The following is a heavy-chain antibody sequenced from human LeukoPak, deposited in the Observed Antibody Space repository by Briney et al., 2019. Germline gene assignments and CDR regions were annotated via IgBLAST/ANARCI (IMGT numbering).Heavy chain of an antibody. CDR3: ARHGASGVFDY. CDR1: GGSISSYY. CDR2: IYYSGST. D-gene: IGHD2-8*01. V-gene: IGHV4-59*08. Sequence: SETLSLTCTVSGGSISSYYWSWIRQPPGKGLEWIGYIYYSGSTNYNPSLKSRVTISVDTSKNQFSLKLSSVTAADTAVYYCARHGASGVFDYWGQGTLVTVSS. J-gene: IGHJ4*02.